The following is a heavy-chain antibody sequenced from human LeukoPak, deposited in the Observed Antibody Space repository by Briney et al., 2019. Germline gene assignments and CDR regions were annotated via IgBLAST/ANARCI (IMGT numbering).Heavy chain of an antibody. CDR3: ARDVQAGPGY. V-gene: IGHV3-74*01. CDR2: INSDGSRT. D-gene: IGHD6-19*01. CDR1: GFTFSNYR. Sequence: GGSLRLSCAASGFTFSNYRIHWVRQAPGKGLVWVSRINSDGSRTTYADSVKGRFTISRDNAKNTLHLQMNGLRAEDTAVYYCARDVQAGPGYWGQGTLVTVSS. J-gene: IGHJ4*02.